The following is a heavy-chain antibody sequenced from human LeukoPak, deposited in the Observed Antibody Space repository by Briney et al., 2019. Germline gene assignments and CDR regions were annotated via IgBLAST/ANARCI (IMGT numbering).Heavy chain of an antibody. CDR2: INHSGST. V-gene: IGHV4-34*01. J-gene: IGHJ5*02. D-gene: IGHD2-2*01. CDR3: ARGTRTFDP. Sequence: SETLSRTCAVYGGSFSGYYWSWIRHPPGKGLEWIGEINHSGSTNYNPSLKSRVTISVDTSKNQFSLKLSSVTAADTAVYYCARGTRTFDPWGQGTLVTVSS. CDR1: GGSFSGYY.